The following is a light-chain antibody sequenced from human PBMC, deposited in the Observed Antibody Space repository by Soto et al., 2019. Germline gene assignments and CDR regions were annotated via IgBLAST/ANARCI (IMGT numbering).Light chain of an antibody. J-gene: IGKJ4*01. V-gene: IGKV3-15*01. CDR3: QQYKNWPPLT. CDR2: GAS. Sequence: EIVMTQTPATLSVSPGETDTLSCRASQSVSSNLAWYQQKPGQAPSLLIYGASTRATDIPPRFSGSGSGTEFTLTITSLQSEDFAVYYCQQYKNWPPLTFGGGTNVEIK. CDR1: QSVSSN.